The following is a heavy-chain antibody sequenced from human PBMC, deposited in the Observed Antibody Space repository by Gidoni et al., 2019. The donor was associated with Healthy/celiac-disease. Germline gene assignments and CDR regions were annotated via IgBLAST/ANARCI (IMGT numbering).Heavy chain of an antibody. J-gene: IGHJ4*02. D-gene: IGHD3-10*01. Sequence: VSGISWNSGSIGYADSVKGRFTISRDNAKNSLYLQMNSLRAEDTALYYCAKDAYGSGSYFGYWGQGTLVTVSS. CDR3: AKDAYGSGSYFGY. CDR2: ISWNSGSI. V-gene: IGHV3-9*01.